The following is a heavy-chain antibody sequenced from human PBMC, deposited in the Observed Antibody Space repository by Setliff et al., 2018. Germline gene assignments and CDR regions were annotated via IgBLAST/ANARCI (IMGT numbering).Heavy chain of an antibody. J-gene: IGHJ4*02. V-gene: IGHV4-39*07. CDR3: ARRATYYNFWSGYYDY. D-gene: IGHD3-3*01. Sequence: SETLSLTCTVSGGSISSSSYYWGWIRQPPGKGLDWIGTIYYSGSTYYNPSLKSRVTISVDTSKNQFSLKLSSVTAADTAVYYCARRATYYNFWSGYYDYWGQGTLVTVSS. CDR1: GGSISSSSYY. CDR2: IYYSGST.